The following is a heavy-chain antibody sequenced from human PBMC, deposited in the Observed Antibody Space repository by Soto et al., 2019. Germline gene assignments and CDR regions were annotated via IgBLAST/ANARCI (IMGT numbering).Heavy chain of an antibody. J-gene: IGHJ4*02. CDR3: AKDHVYCSGGSCPAFDD. D-gene: IGHD2-15*01. CDR1: GFSFSSFA. CDR2: VSGSGDST. Sequence: EVQLLESGGGLGPPGGSLRLSCAASGFSFSSFAMSWFRQAPGKGLEWVSSVSGSGDSTNYADSVKGRCTTYRDRSKNTLYLQMSSLRAEDTAVYYCAKDHVYCSGGSCPAFDDWGQGTLVTVSS. V-gene: IGHV3-23*01.